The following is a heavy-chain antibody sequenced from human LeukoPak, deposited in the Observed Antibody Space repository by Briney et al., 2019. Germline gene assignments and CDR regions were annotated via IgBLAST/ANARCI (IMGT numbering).Heavy chain of an antibody. V-gene: IGHV3-7*03. CDR1: GFTFINYW. D-gene: IGHD3-22*01. J-gene: IGHJ4*02. CDR2: IKQDGSEK. CDR3: ARRTYYYDSSGYYEDY. Sequence: PGGSLRLSCAASGFTFINYWMSWVRQAPGKGLEWVANIKQDGSEKYYVDSVKDRFTISRDNAKNSLYLQMNSLRAEDTALYYCARRTYYYDSSGYYEDYWGQGTLVTVSS.